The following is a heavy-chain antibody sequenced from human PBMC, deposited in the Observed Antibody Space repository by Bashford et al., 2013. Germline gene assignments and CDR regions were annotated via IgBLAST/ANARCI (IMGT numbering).Heavy chain of an antibody. Sequence: SETLSLTCTVSGGSIKSYDYYWTWVRQHPGKGLEWIGNIYFSGFTYYNPSLKSRVAISVDTSKNQFSLSLSSVTAAETAVYYCASNSSSGGVFDSWGQGTLVTVSS. D-gene: IGHD6-6*01. J-gene: IGHJ4*02. V-gene: IGHV4-31*03. CDR3: ASNSSSGGVFDS. CDR1: GGSIKSYDYY. CDR2: IYFSGFT.